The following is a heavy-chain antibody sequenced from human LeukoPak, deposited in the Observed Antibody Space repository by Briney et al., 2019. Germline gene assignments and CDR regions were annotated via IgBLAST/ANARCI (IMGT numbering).Heavy chain of an antibody. J-gene: IGHJ3*02. V-gene: IGHV1-2*02. CDR1: GYIFTGYY. D-gene: IGHD1-26*01. CDR2: INPNSGDT. CDR3: AIGNILVGATFRAFDI. Sequence: ASVKVSCKASGYIFTGYYMHWVRQAPGQGLEWMGWINPNSGDTNYAQKFQGRVTMTRDTSISTAYMELSRLRSDDTAVYYCAIGNILVGATFRAFDIWGQGTMVAVSS.